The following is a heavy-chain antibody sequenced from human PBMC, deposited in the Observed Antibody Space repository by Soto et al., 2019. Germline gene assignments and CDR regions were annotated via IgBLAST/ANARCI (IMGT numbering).Heavy chain of an antibody. J-gene: IGHJ4*02. CDR3: ARLGDKDSSGWYGFDY. D-gene: IGHD6-19*01. CDR2: VYYSGST. Sequence: PSETLSLICTVSGGSISSGGYYWSWIRQHPGKGLEWIGYVYYSGSTNYNPSLKSRVTISVDTSKSQFSLKLRSVTAADTAVYYCARLGDKDSSGWYGFDYWGQGTLVTVPS. CDR1: GGSISSGGYY. V-gene: IGHV4-61*08.